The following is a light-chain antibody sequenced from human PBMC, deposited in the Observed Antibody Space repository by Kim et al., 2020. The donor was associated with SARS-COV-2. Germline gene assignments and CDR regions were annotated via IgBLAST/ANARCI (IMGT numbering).Light chain of an antibody. CDR3: QQTFSTQYS. Sequence: SASVGDRVTITCRATRSVNTNLNWYQQRPGKAPRLLIYGASTLQSGVPSRFSGSGSGTGFTLTISSLQPEDFAIYYCQQTFSTQYSFGQGTKLEI. J-gene: IGKJ2*03. V-gene: IGKV1-39*01. CDR1: RSVNTN. CDR2: GAS.